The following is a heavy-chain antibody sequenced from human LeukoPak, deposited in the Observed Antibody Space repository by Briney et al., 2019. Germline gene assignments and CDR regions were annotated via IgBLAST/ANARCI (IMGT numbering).Heavy chain of an antibody. Sequence: GGSLRLSCAASGLTVSSNYMSWVRQAPGKGLEWASVIYSGGSTYYADSVKGRFTISRDNSKNTLYLQMNSLRAEDTAVYYCARDRKGYYYMDVWGKGTTVTISS. CDR1: GLTVSSNY. V-gene: IGHV3-53*01. CDR2: IYSGGST. J-gene: IGHJ6*03. CDR3: ARDRKGYYYMDV.